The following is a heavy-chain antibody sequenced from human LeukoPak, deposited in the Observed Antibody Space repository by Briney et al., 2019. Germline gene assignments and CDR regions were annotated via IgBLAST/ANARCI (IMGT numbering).Heavy chain of an antibody. V-gene: IGHV3-23*01. Sequence: GGSLRLSCAASGFTFSNYNMNWVRQAPGKGLEWVSGISGSGGSRFYTDSVKGRFTISRDNSKNTLYLQMNSLRAEDTAVYYCAKLREWELPDLFDYWGQGTLVTVSS. CDR2: ISGSGGSR. CDR1: GFTFSNYN. D-gene: IGHD1-26*01. J-gene: IGHJ4*02. CDR3: AKLREWELPDLFDY.